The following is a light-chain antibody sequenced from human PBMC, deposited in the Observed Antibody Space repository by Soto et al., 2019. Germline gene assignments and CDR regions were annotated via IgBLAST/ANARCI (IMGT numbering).Light chain of an antibody. Sequence: VLNPPPSVYGAPGQRVPISLTGRRSNIGAGYDVHWYQQLPGTAPKLLIYGNSNRPSGVPDRFSGSKSGTSASLAITGLQAEDEADYYCQSYDSSLRVFGTGTKVTVL. V-gene: IGLV1-40*01. J-gene: IGLJ1*01. CDR1: RSNIGAGYD. CDR2: GNS. CDR3: QSYDSSLRV.